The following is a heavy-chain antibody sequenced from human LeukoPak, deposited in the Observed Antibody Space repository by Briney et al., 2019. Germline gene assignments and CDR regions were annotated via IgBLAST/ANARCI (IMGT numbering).Heavy chain of an antibody. J-gene: IGHJ4*02. CDR3: ARGRRGDYPLDFFDY. V-gene: IGHV3-NL1*01. D-gene: IGHD4-17*01. Sequence: GGSLRLSCAASGFTFSSYGMHWVRQAPGKGLEWVSVIYNGGTTYYADSVKGRFTISRDNSKNTLYLQMNSLGAEDTAVYYCARGRRGDYPLDFFDYWGQGTLVTVSS. CDR1: GFTFSSYG. CDR2: IYNGGTT.